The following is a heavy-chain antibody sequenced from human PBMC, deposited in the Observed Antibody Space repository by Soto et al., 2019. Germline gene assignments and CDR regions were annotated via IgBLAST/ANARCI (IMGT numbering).Heavy chain of an antibody. J-gene: IGHJ4*02. V-gene: IGHV3-49*05. CDR1: GFTFGDYA. Sequence: EVQLVESGGGLVKPGRSLRLSCTASGFTFGDYAMSWFRQAPGKGLEWVGFIRSKAYGGTTEYAASVKGRFTISRDDSKSIAYLQMNSLKTEDTAVYYCTRGDPPGIAAAGTGYWGQGTLVTVSS. D-gene: IGHD6-13*01. CDR3: TRGDPPGIAAAGTGY. CDR2: IRSKAYGGTT.